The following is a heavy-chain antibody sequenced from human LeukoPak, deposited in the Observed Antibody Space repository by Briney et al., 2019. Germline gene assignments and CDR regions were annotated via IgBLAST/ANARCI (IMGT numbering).Heavy chain of an antibody. Sequence: SETLSLTCTVSGVSISSSSYYWGWIRQPPGKGLEWIGSIYYSGSTYYNPSLKSRVTISVDTSKNQFSLKLSSVTAADTAVYYCAGPSRGLLRRSSGWISNRGFYYGMDVWGQGTTVTVSS. D-gene: IGHD6-19*01. CDR1: GVSISSSSYY. V-gene: IGHV4-39*07. J-gene: IGHJ6*02. CDR2: IYYSGST. CDR3: AGPSRGLLRRSSGWISNRGFYYGMDV.